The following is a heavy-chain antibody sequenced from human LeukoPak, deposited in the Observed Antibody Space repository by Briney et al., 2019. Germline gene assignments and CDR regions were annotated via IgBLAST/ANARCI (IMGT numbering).Heavy chain of an antibody. Sequence: GGSLRLSCAASGFTFNNYAMSWVRQAPGKGLEWVSSISGNGGTTEYADSVKGRFTISRDNSKDTLYLQMNSLRAEDTAVYYCAKEIAAAGFDYWGQGTLVTVSS. CDR1: GFTFNNYA. D-gene: IGHD6-13*01. J-gene: IGHJ4*02. CDR3: AKEIAAAGFDY. CDR2: ISGNGGTT. V-gene: IGHV3-23*01.